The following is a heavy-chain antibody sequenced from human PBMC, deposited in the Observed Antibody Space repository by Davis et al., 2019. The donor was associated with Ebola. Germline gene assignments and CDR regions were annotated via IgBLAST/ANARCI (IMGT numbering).Heavy chain of an antibody. V-gene: IGHV1-2*02. CDR3: ARVEMATIGDEAFDI. D-gene: IGHD5-24*01. CDR1: GYTFTGYY. Sequence: ASVKVSCKASGYTFTGYYMHWVRQAPGQGLEWMGWINPNSGGTNYAQKFQGRVTMTRDTSISTAYMELSRLRSDDTAVYYCARVEMATIGDEAFDIWGQGTMVTVSS. J-gene: IGHJ3*02. CDR2: INPNSGGT.